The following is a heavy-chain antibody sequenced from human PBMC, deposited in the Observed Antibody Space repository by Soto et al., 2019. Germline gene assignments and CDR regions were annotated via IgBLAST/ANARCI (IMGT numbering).Heavy chain of an antibody. CDR2: IGTSGDT. V-gene: IGHV3-13*04. Sequence: EVQVVESGGGLVQPGGSLRLSCAASGFTFSRYDMHWVHQATGRGLEWVSGIGTSGDTYYAGSVKGRFTISRENAKNSVYLQRNSLRAGDTAVYYCARGALGFDPWGQGTLVAVSS. D-gene: IGHD6-6*01. J-gene: IGHJ5*02. CDR1: GFTFSRYD. CDR3: ARGALGFDP.